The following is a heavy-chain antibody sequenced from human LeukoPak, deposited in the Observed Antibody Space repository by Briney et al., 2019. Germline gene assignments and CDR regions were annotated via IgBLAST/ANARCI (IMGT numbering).Heavy chain of an antibody. CDR1: GGSISSSSYY. CDR2: IYYSGST. V-gene: IGHV4-39*01. D-gene: IGHD4-23*01. Sequence: SETLSLTCTVSGGSISSSSYYWGWIRQPPGKGLEWIGSIYYSGSTYYNPSLKSRVTISVDTSKNQFSLKLSSVTAADTAVYYCASRPGGNTPPLFDYWGQGTLVTVSS. CDR3: ASRPGGNTPPLFDY. J-gene: IGHJ4*02.